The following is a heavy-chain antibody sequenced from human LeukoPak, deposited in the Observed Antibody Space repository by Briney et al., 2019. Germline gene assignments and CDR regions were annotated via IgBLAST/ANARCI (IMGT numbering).Heavy chain of an antibody. CDR2: IYSTGKN. CDR1: GGSINSHY. V-gene: IGHV4-4*08. J-gene: IGHJ4*02. CDR3: VRRDTGWNYFDY. Sequence: SETLSLTCAVSGGSINSHYWGWIRQPPGKGLQWIGDIYSTGKNNYNPSLKSRVTISLDTSKSHLSLNLTSVLAGDTAIYYCVRRDTGWNYFDYWGQGILVTVSS. D-gene: IGHD6-19*01.